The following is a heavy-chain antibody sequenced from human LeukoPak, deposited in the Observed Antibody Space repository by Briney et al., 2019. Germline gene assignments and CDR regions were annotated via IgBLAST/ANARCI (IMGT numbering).Heavy chain of an antibody. D-gene: IGHD6-6*01. CDR2: IYYSGST. V-gene: IGHV4-30-4*07. CDR1: GGSISSGGYS. CDR3: ASGTINSSSSPNYYYYYYYMDV. J-gene: IGHJ6*03. Sequence: SQTLSLTCAVSGGSISSGGYSWSWIRQPPGKGLEWIGYIYYSGSTYYNPSLKSRVTISVDTSKNQFSLKLSSVTAADTAVYYCASGTINSSSSPNYYYYYYYMDVWGKGTTVTVSS.